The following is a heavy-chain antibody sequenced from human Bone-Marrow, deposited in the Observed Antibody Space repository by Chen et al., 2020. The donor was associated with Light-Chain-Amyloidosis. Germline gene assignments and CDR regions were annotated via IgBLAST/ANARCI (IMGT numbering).Heavy chain of an antibody. CDR2: ISGSGGSR. V-gene: IGHV3-23*04. CDR1: GFAFSSYA. Sequence: EVQLVESGGGLLQRGGSLRLSCAAAGFAFSSYAMSWVRQAPGKGLEWVSTISGSGGSRYYGASVKGRLTISGDNSKNALFLQMNSLRAEDTAVYYCAKDISYDDILPGYPADAFDIWGQGTMVTVSS. J-gene: IGHJ3*02. D-gene: IGHD3-9*01. CDR3: AKDISYDDILPGYPADAFDI.